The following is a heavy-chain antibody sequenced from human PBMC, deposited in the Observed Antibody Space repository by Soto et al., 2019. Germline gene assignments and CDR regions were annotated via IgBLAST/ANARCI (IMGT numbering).Heavy chain of an antibody. J-gene: IGHJ5*02. CDR2: MNPNSGNT. CDR3: ARGLRTGNWFDP. V-gene: IGHV1-8*01. D-gene: IGHD5-12*01. CDR1: GYTFTSYD. Sequence: ASVKVSCKASGYTFTSYDINWVRQATGQGLEWMGWMNPNSGNTGYAQKFQGRVTMTRNTSISTAYMELSSLRSEDTAVYYCARGLRTGNWFDPWGQGTLVTVSS.